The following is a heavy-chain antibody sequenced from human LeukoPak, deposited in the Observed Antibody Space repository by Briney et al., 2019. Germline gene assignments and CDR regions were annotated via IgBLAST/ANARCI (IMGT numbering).Heavy chain of an antibody. CDR2: VSAYNGKT. CDR3: ARGGTFYPSIDY. D-gene: IGHD1-26*01. J-gene: IGHJ4*02. Sequence: ASVKVSCKASGYTFTTSYINWVRQARGQGLEWMGWVSAYNGKTSYAKRFQGRVTMTTDSSTSTAYMDLAGLRSDDTAVYYCARGGTFYPSIDYWGQGTLVTVSS. V-gene: IGHV1-18*01. CDR1: GYTFTTSY.